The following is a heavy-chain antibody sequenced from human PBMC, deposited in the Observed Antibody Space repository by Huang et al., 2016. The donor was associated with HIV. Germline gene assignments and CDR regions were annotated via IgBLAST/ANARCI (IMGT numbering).Heavy chain of an antibody. V-gene: IGHV3-48*01. CDR2: ISSSSSTI. D-gene: IGHD3-22*01. CDR3: ARDAQPHQPSMIVVVQENILDY. J-gene: IGHJ4*02. CDR1: GFTFSSYS. Sequence: EVQLVESGGGLVQPGGSLRLSCAASGFTFSSYSMNGVRQAQGKGRELVSYISSSSSTIYYADSVKGRFTISRDKAKNSLYLQMNSLRAEDTAVYYCARDAQPHQPSMIVVVQENILDYWGQGTLVTVSS.